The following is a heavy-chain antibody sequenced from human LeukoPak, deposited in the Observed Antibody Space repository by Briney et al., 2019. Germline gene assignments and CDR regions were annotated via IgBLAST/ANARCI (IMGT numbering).Heavy chain of an antibody. Sequence: SKTLSLTCAVYGGSFSGYYWSWIRQPPGKGLEWIGEINHSGSTNYNPSLKSRVTISVDTSKNQFSLKLSSVTAADTAVYYCASLVDTAMENIDYWGQGTLVTVSS. CDR1: GGSFSGYY. CDR2: INHSGST. J-gene: IGHJ4*02. D-gene: IGHD5-18*01. V-gene: IGHV4-34*01. CDR3: ASLVDTAMENIDY.